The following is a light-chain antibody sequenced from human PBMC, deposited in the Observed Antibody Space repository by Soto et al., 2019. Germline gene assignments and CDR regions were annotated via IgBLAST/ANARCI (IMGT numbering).Light chain of an antibody. J-gene: IGKJ2*01. V-gene: IGKV3-15*01. Sequence: EIVMTQSPSTLSVSPGERATLSCRASQSVSSNLAWYQQKPGQAPRLLIYGASTRATGIPARFSGSGSGTEFTITISSLQSEDFAVYYCQQYNNWPPYTFGQGTKLEIQ. CDR3: QQYNNWPPYT. CDR2: GAS. CDR1: QSVSSN.